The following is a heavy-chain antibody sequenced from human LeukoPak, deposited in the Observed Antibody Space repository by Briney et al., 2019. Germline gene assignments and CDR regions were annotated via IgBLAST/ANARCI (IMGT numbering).Heavy chain of an antibody. D-gene: IGHD2-15*01. V-gene: IGHV1-2*02. CDR1: GYTFTGYY. CDR3: ARDQDCSGGSCYSAAFNI. J-gene: IGHJ3*02. Sequence: ASVKVSCKASGYTFTGYYMHWARQAPGQGLEWMGWINPNRGGTNYAQKFQGRVTMTRDTSISTAYMELSRLRSDGTAVYYCARDQDCSGGSCYSAAFNIWGQGTMVTVSS. CDR2: INPNRGGT.